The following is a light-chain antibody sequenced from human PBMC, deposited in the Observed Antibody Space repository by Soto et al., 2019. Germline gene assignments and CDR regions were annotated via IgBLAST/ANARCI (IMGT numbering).Light chain of an antibody. CDR3: QQYNSYSPRT. CDR2: DAS. CDR1: QSISSW. J-gene: IGKJ1*01. Sequence: TLSASVGDRVTITCRASQSISSWLAWYQQKPGKAPKLLIYDASSLESGVPSRFSGSGSETAFTLTINSLQPDDFATYYCQQYNSYSPRTFGQGTKVDIK. V-gene: IGKV1-5*01.